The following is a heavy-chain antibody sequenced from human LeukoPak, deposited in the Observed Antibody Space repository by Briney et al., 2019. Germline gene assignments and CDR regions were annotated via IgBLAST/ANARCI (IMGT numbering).Heavy chain of an antibody. V-gene: IGHV4-34*01. J-gene: IGHJ5*02. CDR1: GGSFSGYY. D-gene: IGHD1-20*01. Sequence: SETLSFTCAVYGGSFSGYYWSWIRQPPGKGLEWIGEINHSGSTNYNPSLKSRVTISVDTSKNQFSLKLSSVTAADTAVYYCARERGIPENWFDPWGQGTLVAVSS. CDR2: INHSGST. CDR3: ARERGIPENWFDP.